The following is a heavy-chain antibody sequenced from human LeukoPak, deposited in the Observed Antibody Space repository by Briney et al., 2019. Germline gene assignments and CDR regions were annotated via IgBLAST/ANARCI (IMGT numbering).Heavy chain of an antibody. CDR3: AKYYYDSSGYYFWAFDI. CDR1: GDSISSYY. Sequence: SETLSLTCTVSGDSISSYYWSWIRQPAGKGLGWIGRIYPSGSTNYNPSLKSRVTMSLDTSKNQFSLKLSSATAADTAVYYCAKYYYDSSGYYFWAFDIWGQGTMVTVSS. J-gene: IGHJ3*02. CDR2: IYPSGST. D-gene: IGHD3-22*01. V-gene: IGHV4-4*07.